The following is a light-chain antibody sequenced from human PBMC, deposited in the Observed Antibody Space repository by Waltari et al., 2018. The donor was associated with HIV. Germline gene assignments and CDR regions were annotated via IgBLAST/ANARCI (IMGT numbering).Light chain of an antibody. Sequence: QSVLTQPPSVSAAPGQKVTISCSGYSSNIGRNFVSWYQQIPGTAPKLLIYDNDKRPSGIPDRFSGSNSGTSATLGITGLQTGDEADYYCGTWDSSLSAWVFGGGTKLTVL. CDR1: SSNIGRNF. J-gene: IGLJ3*02. CDR2: DND. CDR3: GTWDSSLSAWV. V-gene: IGLV1-51*01.